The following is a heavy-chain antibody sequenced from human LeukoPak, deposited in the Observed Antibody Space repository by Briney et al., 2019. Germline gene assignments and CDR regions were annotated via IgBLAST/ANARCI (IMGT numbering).Heavy chain of an antibody. V-gene: IGHV3-23*01. CDR1: RLTPSSYA. Sequence: PLGCLSLSSAASRLTPSSYAMSSVRQAPGKGLEWVAVSSCSGGSTSSTDHLTAGLTISRDNCKNTMYLQMYGLRAADTAVYNCAQVRKATEIDYWGQGTLVTVSS. CDR2: SSCSGGST. J-gene: IGHJ4*02. CDR3: AQVRKATEIDY.